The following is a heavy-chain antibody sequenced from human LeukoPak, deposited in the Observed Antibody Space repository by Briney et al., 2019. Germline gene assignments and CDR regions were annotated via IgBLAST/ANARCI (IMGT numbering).Heavy chain of an antibody. Sequence: PSETLSPTCSVSGGSISSSSYYWGWIRQPPGKGLEWIESIYYSGSTYYNPSLKSRVTISVDTSKNQFSLKLSSVTAADTAVYYCARVYYYDSSGYYFAFDIWGQGTMVTVSS. CDR3: ARVYYYDSSGYYFAFDI. D-gene: IGHD3-22*01. CDR1: GGSISSSSYY. V-gene: IGHV4-39*01. J-gene: IGHJ3*02. CDR2: IYYSGST.